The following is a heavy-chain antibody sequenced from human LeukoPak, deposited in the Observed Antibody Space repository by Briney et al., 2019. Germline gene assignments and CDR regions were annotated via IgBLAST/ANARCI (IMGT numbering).Heavy chain of an antibody. Sequence: HPGGSLRLPCAASGFTFSSYAMHWVRQAPGKGLEWVSVISYDGSNKYYADSVKGRFTISRDNAKNTLYLQMNSLRAEDTAVYYCARDAVDTANAVWGQGTTVTVSS. CDR1: GFTFSSYA. J-gene: IGHJ6*02. D-gene: IGHD5-18*01. CDR2: ISYDGSNK. V-gene: IGHV3-30*04. CDR3: ARDAVDTANAV.